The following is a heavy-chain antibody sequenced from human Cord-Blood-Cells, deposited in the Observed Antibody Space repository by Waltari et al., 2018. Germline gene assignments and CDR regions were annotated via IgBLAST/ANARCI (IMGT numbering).Heavy chain of an antibody. D-gene: IGHD3-9*01. CDR3: ATSLTGQIGAFDI. CDR2: IYYSGST. CDR1: GGSISSHY. J-gene: IGHJ3*02. Sequence: QVQLQESGPGLVKPSETLSLTCTVSGGSISSHYWSWIRQPPGKGLELIGYIYYSGSTNYNPSLKSRVTISVDTSKNQFSLRLSSVTAADTAVYYCATSLTGQIGAFDIWGQGTMVTVSS. V-gene: IGHV4-59*11.